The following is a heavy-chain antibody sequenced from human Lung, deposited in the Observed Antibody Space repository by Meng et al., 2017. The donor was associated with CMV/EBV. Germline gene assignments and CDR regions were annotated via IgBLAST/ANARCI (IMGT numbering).Heavy chain of an antibody. Sequence: GEXXTISCAASGFTFSSFWMAWVRQAPGKGLEWVGNIKQDESEIQYVGSVKGQFTITRDNAKNSLFLQMNSLRAEDTAVYYCARSMLEVNRYYYGMDVWGEGTXVTVSS. J-gene: IGHJ6*04. CDR2: IKQDESEI. CDR1: GFTFSSFW. CDR3: ARSMLEVNRYYYGMDV. D-gene: IGHD1-1*01. V-gene: IGHV3-7*01.